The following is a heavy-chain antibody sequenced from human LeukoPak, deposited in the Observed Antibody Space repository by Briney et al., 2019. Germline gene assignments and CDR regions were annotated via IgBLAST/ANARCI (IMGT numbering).Heavy chain of an antibody. CDR1: GGSISSYY. J-gene: IGHJ4*02. CDR2: IYYSGST. V-gene: IGHV4-59*01. D-gene: IGHD3-22*01. Sequence: SETLSLTCTVSGGSISSYYWSWIRQPPGKGLEWIGYIYYSGSTNYNPSLKSRVTISVDTSKNQFSLKLSSVTAADTAVHYCARVWDSSGWKYYFDYWGQGTLVTVSS. CDR3: ARVWDSSGWKYYFDY.